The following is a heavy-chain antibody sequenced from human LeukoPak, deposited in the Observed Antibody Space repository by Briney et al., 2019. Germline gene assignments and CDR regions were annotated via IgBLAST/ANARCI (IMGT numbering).Heavy chain of an antibody. CDR2: INHSGST. CDR3: ARAMDV. J-gene: IGHJ6*02. Sequence: SETLSLTCAVYGGSFSGFYWSWIRQPPGKGLEWIGEINHSGSTDYNPSLKSRVTISVDTSKNQFSLKVSSVTAADTAVYYCARAMDVWGQGTTVTVSS. V-gene: IGHV4-34*01. CDR1: GGSFSGFY.